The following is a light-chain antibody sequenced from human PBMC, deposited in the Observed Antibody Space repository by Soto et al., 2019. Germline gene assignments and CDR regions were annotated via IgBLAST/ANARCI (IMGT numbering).Light chain of an antibody. CDR3: QAWDSSTAF. J-gene: IGLJ1*01. CDR1: KLGDKY. Sequence: SYELTQPPSVSVSPGQTASITCSGDKLGDKYACWYQQKPGQSPVLVIYQDSKRPSGIPERFSGSNSGNTATLTISGTQAMDEADYYCQAWDSSTAFFGPGTTLTAL. CDR2: QDS. V-gene: IGLV3-1*01.